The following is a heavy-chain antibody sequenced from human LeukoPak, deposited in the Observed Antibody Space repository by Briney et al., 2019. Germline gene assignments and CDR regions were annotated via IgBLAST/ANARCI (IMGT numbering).Heavy chain of an antibody. J-gene: IGHJ6*02. CDR3: ARETYYKMDV. CDR2: IKQGGVVK. D-gene: IGHD2-21*01. Sequence: GGSLRLSCAASGFTFSSYWVTWVRQAPGKGLEWVANIKQGGVVKYKEDSVKGRFTISRDNAKNSLYLQMNSLRAEDTAVYYCARETYYKMDVWGQGTTVTVSS. V-gene: IGHV3-7*01. CDR1: GFTFSSYW.